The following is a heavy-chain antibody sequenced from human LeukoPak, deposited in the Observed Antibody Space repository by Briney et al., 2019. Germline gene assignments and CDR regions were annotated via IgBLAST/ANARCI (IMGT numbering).Heavy chain of an antibody. Sequence: ASVKVSCKASGYTFTNYGFSWVRQAPGQGLEWMGWISAYNGNTNYAQKLQDRATMTTDTSTSTGYMELRSLRSDDTAVYYCARGPLTFSYYYGMDVWGQGTTVTVSS. J-gene: IGHJ6*02. CDR1: GYTFTNYG. V-gene: IGHV1-18*01. CDR2: ISAYNGNT. CDR3: ARGPLTFSYYYGMDV.